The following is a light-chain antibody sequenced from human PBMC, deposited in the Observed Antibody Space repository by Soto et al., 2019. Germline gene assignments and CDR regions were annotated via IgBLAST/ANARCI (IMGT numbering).Light chain of an antibody. CDR3: QQYNNWPPWT. V-gene: IGKV1-5*01. J-gene: IGKJ1*01. Sequence: DIHMTQSPSTLSASVGARVPITCRASQNINSWLAWYQQKPGKAPKLLIYAASSLQSGVPSRFSGSGSGTEFTLTISSLQSEDFAVYYCQQYNNWPPWTFGQGTKVDIK. CDR2: AAS. CDR1: QNINSW.